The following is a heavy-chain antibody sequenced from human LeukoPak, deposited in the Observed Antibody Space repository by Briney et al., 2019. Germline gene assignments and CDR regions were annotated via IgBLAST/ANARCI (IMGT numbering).Heavy chain of an antibody. CDR1: GLTFSSYG. CDR3: ARVLKGGGGGWNPLDY. CDR2: ISTTGGTT. V-gene: IGHV3-23*01. D-gene: IGHD2-15*01. Sequence: PGGSLRLSCAASGLTFSSYGMSWVRQAPGRGLEWVSAISTTGGTTYYADSVRGRFTISRDNSRNTLYLQMNSLRVEDTAVYYCARVLKGGGGGWNPLDYWGQGTLVTVSS. J-gene: IGHJ4*02.